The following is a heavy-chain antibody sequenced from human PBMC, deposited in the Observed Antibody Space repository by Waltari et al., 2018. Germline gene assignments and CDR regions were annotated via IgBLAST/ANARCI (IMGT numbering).Heavy chain of an antibody. Sequence: QLQLQESGPGLVKPSETLSLTCTVSGGSISSSSYYWGWIRQPPGKGLEWIGSIYYSGSTYYNASLKSRVTISVDTSKNQFSLKLSSVTAADTAVYYCASRGVDTAMVGPGAFDIWGQGTMVTVSS. J-gene: IGHJ3*02. CDR3: ASRGVDTAMVGPGAFDI. V-gene: IGHV4-39*01. D-gene: IGHD5-18*01. CDR1: GGSISSSSYY. CDR2: IYYSGST.